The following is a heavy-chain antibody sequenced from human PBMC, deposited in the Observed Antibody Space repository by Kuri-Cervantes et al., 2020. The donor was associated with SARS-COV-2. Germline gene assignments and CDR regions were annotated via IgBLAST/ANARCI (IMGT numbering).Heavy chain of an antibody. V-gene: IGHV4-39*01. Sequence: GSLRLSCTVSGGSISSSSYYWGWIRQPPGKGLEWIGSMYYSGSTYYNPSLKSRLTISVDTSKNQFSLKLSSVTAADTAVYYCARHGYSYGSLGYWGQGTLVTVS. CDR2: MYYSGST. CDR1: GGSISSSSYY. CDR3: ARHGYSYGSLGY. D-gene: IGHD5-18*01. J-gene: IGHJ4*02.